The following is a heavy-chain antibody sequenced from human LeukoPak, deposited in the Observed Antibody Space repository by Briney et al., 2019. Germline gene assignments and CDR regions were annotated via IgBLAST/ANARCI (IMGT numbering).Heavy chain of an antibody. J-gene: IGHJ6*03. Sequence: SVKVSCKASGYTLTGYYIHWVRQAPGQGLEWMGWITPNSGIIEYAQKFQGRVTMTRDTSTSTAYMEVSWLTSDDTALYYCAMDGSGRPSYYYYMDVWGTGTTVTVSS. V-gene: IGHV1-2*02. CDR1: GYTLTGYY. CDR2: ITPNSGII. CDR3: AMDGSGRPSYYYYMDV. D-gene: IGHD3-10*01.